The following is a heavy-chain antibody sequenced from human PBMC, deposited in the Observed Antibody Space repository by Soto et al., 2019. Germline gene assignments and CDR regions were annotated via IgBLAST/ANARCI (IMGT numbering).Heavy chain of an antibody. CDR1: GFTFSRHA. CDR3: AKDRYSSSWFDY. V-gene: IGHV3-30-3*01. CDR2: VSKDGSVK. D-gene: IGHD6-13*01. Sequence: GGSLRLSCEGSGFTFSRHALHWVRQAPGKGLEWVAVVSKDGSVKYWIESVKGRFTLSRDNSKNTVYLQMNSLRAEDTAVYYCAKDRYSSSWFDYWGQGTLVTVS. J-gene: IGHJ4*02.